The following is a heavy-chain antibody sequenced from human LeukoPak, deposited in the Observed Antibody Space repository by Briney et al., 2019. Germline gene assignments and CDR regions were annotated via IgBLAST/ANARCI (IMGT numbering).Heavy chain of an antibody. Sequence: GGSLRLSCAASGFIFSTYNMDWVRQAPGKGLEWVSYITSSSSTKYYADSVKGRFTISRDNAKNSLYLQMNSLRAEDTAVYYCARDRDPGYNDSSGYRRVNAFDIWGQGTMVTVSS. CDR3: ARDRDPGYNDSSGYRRVNAFDI. D-gene: IGHD3-22*01. CDR1: GFIFSTYN. V-gene: IGHV3-48*04. CDR2: ITSSSSTK. J-gene: IGHJ3*02.